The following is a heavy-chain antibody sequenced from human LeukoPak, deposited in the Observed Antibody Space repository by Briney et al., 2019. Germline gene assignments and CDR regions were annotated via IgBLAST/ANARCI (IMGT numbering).Heavy chain of an antibody. Sequence: GGSLRLPCAASGFAYSNNWMHWVRQALGKGLLWVSRINSDGSSTSYADSVKARFTISRDNAKNTLYLQMNSLRAEDTAVYYCASSDWYAAFDIWGQGTMVTVSS. J-gene: IGHJ3*02. CDR1: GFAYSNNW. D-gene: IGHD3-9*01. CDR3: ASSDWYAAFDI. CDR2: INSDGSST. V-gene: IGHV3-74*01.